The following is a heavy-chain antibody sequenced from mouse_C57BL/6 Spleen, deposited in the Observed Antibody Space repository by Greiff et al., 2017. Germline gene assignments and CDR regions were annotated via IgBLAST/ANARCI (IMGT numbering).Heavy chain of an antibody. Sequence: VQLQQSGAELVKPGASVKLSCKASGYTFTSYWMHWVKQRPGQGLEWIGMIHPNSGSTNYNEKFKSKATLTVDKSSSTAYMQLSSLTSEDSAVYYCARSGIWDGYFDYWGQGTTLTVSS. CDR2: IHPNSGST. CDR1: GYTFTSYW. V-gene: IGHV1-64*01. D-gene: IGHD4-1*01. J-gene: IGHJ2*01. CDR3: ARSGIWDGYFDY.